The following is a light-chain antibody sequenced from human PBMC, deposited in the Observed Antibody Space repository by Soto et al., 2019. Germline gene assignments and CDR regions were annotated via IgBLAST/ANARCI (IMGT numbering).Light chain of an antibody. CDR1: QGISTN. CDR2: SAS. Sequence: DIQLTQSPSFLSASAGDRVTITCRASQGISTNLAWYQQKPGKAPKLLIYSASTLQSGVPSRFSGSGSGTEFTLTINSLQPEDFATYYCQQLNGYQLTFGGGTKVEIK. V-gene: IGKV1-9*01. CDR3: QQLNGYQLT. J-gene: IGKJ4*01.